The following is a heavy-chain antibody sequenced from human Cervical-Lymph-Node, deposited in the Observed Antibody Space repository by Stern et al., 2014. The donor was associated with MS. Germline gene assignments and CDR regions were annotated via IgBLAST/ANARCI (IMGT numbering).Heavy chain of an antibody. CDR3: ARGGMGYCSSTNCYTDFDY. CDR1: GYTFTGYY. Sequence: VQLVESGAEVKKPVASVKVSCKASGYTFTGYYIHWVRQAPGQGLEWMGWINPKSGGTNYAQKFQGRVTLSRDTSISTAYMELSRLRSDDTAVYFCARGGMGYCSSTNCYTDFDYWGQGTLVTVSS. V-gene: IGHV1-2*02. J-gene: IGHJ4*02. CDR2: INPKSGGT. D-gene: IGHD2-2*02.